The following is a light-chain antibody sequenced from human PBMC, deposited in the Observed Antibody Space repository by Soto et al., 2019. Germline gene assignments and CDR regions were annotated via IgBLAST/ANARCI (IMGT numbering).Light chain of an antibody. J-gene: IGKJ1*01. V-gene: IGKV3-15*01. CDR3: QQYNNWPLWT. Sequence: EVVMTQSPATLSVSPGERATLSCRASQSLSSNLAWYQQKPGQAPRLLIYRASTRATGVPVRFSGSGSGTEFILTCSSCHSEDFGVYYCQQYNNWPLWTFGQGTKVEIK. CDR2: RAS. CDR1: QSLSSN.